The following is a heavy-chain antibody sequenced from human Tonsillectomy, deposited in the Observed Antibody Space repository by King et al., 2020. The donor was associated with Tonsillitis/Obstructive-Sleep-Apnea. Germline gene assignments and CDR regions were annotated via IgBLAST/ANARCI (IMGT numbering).Heavy chain of an antibody. V-gene: IGHV4-59*01. D-gene: IGHD4-17*01. CDR1: GGSIISYY. CDR2: IYYSGST. J-gene: IGHJ4*02. CDR3: ARGGASTATNRFDS. Sequence: QLQESGPGVVKPSETLSLTCTVSGGSIISYYWSWIRQPPGKELEWIANIYYSGSTNYNPSLKSRVTVSVDTSKNQFSLKVSSVTAADTAVYYCARGGASTATNRFDSWGQGTLVTVSS.